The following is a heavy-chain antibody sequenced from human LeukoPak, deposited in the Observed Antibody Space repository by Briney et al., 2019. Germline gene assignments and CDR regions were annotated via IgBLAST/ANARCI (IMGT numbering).Heavy chain of an antibody. Sequence: GGSLRLSCAASGFTFSSYAMSWVRQAPGKGLEWVSAISGSGDSTYYADSVKGRFTISRDNYKNTLYLQMNSLRAEDTAVYCCAKDPGHYFDYWGQGTLVTVSS. V-gene: IGHV3-23*01. CDR2: ISGSGDST. CDR3: AKDPGHYFDY. CDR1: GFTFSSYA. D-gene: IGHD7-27*01. J-gene: IGHJ4*02.